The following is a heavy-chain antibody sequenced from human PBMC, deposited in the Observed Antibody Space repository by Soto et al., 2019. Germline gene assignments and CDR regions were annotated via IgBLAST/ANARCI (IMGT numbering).Heavy chain of an antibody. CDR2: INGGGGST. V-gene: IGHV3-23*01. J-gene: IGHJ4*02. Sequence: EVQLSQSGGGLVQPGGSLRLSCAASGFSFAGYAVTWVRQAPGQGLEWVSAINGGGGSTYYVDSVKGRFTISRDNSKHTVHLQMSRLRAEDTAVYYCAKTESFNGYYNAFDYWGRGTQVTVSS. D-gene: IGHD3-9*01. CDR1: GFSFAGYA. CDR3: AKTESFNGYYNAFDY.